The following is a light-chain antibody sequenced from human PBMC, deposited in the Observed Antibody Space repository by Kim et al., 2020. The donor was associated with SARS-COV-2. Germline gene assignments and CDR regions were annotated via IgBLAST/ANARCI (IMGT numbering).Light chain of an antibody. CDR2: KDN. CDR3: QSADSNAIYV. J-gene: IGLJ2*01. CDR1: TLAKQY. Sequence: SYELTQPPSVSVSPGQTARITCSGDTLAKQYAYWYQQKPGQAPVMVAYKDNERPSGIPERFSGSSSGTTVTLTITGVQAEDEADYYCQSADSNAIYVFGGGTQLTVL. V-gene: IGLV3-25*03.